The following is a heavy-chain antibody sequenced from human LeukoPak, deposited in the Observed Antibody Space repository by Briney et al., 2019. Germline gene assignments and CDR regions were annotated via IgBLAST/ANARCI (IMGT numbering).Heavy chain of an antibody. CDR3: ARHGGTTMLSDAGY. Sequence: GESLKISCKGSGYSFTNYWIGWVRQMPGKGLEWMGIIYPGDSDTRYSPSFQGQVSISADKSISTAYLQWSSLRASDSAIYYCARHGGTTMLSDAGYWGQGTLVTVSS. D-gene: IGHD1-1*01. CDR2: IYPGDSDT. CDR1: GYSFTNYW. V-gene: IGHV5-51*01. J-gene: IGHJ4*02.